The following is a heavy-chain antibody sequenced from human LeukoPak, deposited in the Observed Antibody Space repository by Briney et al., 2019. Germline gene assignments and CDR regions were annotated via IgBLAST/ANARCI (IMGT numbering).Heavy chain of an antibody. D-gene: IGHD3-22*01. CDR2: VHHSGIT. J-gene: IGHJ3*01. CDR3: ARNPPNYYDSSGRMGAFDV. Sequence: SETLSLTCVVSGGFISSGGYYWGWIRHPPEKGLEWIGRVHHSGITYYNTSLKSRVTISVDKSKNQFSLGLTSVTAADTAVYYCARNPPNYYDSSGRMGAFDVWGQGTMVTVSS. V-gene: IGHV4-39*01. CDR1: GGFISSGGYY.